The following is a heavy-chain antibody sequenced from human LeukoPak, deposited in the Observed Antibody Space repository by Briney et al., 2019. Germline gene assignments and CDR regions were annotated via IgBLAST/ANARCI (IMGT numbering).Heavy chain of an antibody. D-gene: IGHD3-9*01. CDR3: AREHQKPYYDILTGSLSGHPMRFDP. CDR2: INPNSGGT. Sequence: ASVKVSCKASGYTFTGYYMHWVRQAPGQGLEWMGWINPNSGGTNYAQKFQGRVTMTRDTSISTAYMELSRLRSDATAVYYCAREHQKPYYDILTGSLSGHPMRFDPWGQGTLVTVSS. J-gene: IGHJ5*02. V-gene: IGHV1-2*02. CDR1: GYTFTGYY.